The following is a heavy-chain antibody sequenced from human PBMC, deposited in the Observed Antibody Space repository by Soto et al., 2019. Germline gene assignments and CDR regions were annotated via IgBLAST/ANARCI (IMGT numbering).Heavy chain of an antibody. J-gene: IGHJ4*02. CDR2: ISYDGTNK. D-gene: IGHD6-13*01. CDR1: GSSFTNYG. Sequence: QVQLVESGGGEVQPGKSLRLSCAASGSSFTNYGMHWVRQAPGKGLECVALISYDGTNKYYADSVKGRFTISRDNSKNTLYLQMNSLRPEDTAVYYCGAGQYFSDYWGQGTLVSVSS. V-gene: IGHV3-30*03. CDR3: GAGQYFSDY.